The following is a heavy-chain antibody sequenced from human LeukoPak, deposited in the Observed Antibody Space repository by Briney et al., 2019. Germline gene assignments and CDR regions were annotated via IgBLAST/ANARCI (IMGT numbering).Heavy chain of an antibody. Sequence: PGGPLRLSGEASGFPRRNHWMSWFRQAPAKGLEWVAVISYDGSNKYYADSVKGRFTISRDNSKNTLYLQMNSLRAEDTAVYYCARANGDYGFGYWGQGTLVTVSS. CDR2: ISYDGSNK. V-gene: IGHV3-30-3*01. D-gene: IGHD4-17*01. CDR1: GFPRRNHW. J-gene: IGHJ4*02. CDR3: ARANGDYGFGY.